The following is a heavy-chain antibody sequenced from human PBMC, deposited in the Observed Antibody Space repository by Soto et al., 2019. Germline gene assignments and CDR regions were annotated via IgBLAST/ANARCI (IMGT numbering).Heavy chain of an antibody. CDR3: ASSRSRDGYNYRYFDY. V-gene: IGHV3-33*01. CDR1: GFTFSSYG. J-gene: IGHJ4*02. D-gene: IGHD5-12*01. CDR2: IWYDGSNK. Sequence: QVQLVESGGGVVQPGRSLRLSCAASGFTFSSYGMHWVRQAPGKGLEWVAVIWYDGSNKYYADSVKGRFTISRDNSKNTLYLQMNTLRAEDTAIYYCASSRSRDGYNYRYFDYWGQGTLVTVSS.